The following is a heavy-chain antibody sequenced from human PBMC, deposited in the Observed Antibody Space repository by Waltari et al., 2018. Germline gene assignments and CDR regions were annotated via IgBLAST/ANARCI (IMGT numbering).Heavy chain of an antibody. V-gene: IGHV1-69*13. J-gene: IGHJ4*02. CDR2: IIPIFGTA. Sequence: QVQLVQSGAEVKKPGSSVKVSCKASGGTFSSYAISWVRQAPGQGLEWMGRIIPIFGTANYAQKFQGRVTITADKSTSTAYMELSSLRSEDTAVYYCARDKGFLGYCSSTSCYFDYWGQGTLVTVSS. CDR3: ARDKGFLGYCSSTSCYFDY. D-gene: IGHD2-2*01. CDR1: GGTFSSYA.